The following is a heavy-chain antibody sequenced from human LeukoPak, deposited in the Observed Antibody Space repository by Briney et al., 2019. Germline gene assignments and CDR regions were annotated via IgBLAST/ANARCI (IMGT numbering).Heavy chain of an antibody. J-gene: IGHJ4*02. D-gene: IGHD2-2*01. CDR3: ARSRRRTLPVVPAAAFDY. CDR2: INHSGST. V-gene: IGHV4-34*01. Sequence: PSETLSLTCTVSGGSISSYYWSWIRQPPGKGLEWIGEINHSGSTNYNPSLKSRVTISVDTSKNQFSLKLSSVTAADTAVYYCARSRRRTLPVVPAAAFDYWGQGTLVTVSS. CDR1: GGSISSYY.